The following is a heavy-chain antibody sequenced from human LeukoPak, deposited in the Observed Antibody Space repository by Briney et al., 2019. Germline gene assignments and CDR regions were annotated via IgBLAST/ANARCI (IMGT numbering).Heavy chain of an antibody. J-gene: IGHJ3*02. Sequence: GGSLRLSCAASGFTFSSYTMNWVRQPPGKGLEWVSNIGTSSTTIYYADSVKGRFTISRDNAKNSLYLQMNSLRAEDTAVYYCASGGGAFDIWGQGTMVTVSS. D-gene: IGHD3-16*01. CDR3: ASGGGAFDI. CDR1: GFTFSSYT. V-gene: IGHV3-48*04. CDR2: IGTSSTTI.